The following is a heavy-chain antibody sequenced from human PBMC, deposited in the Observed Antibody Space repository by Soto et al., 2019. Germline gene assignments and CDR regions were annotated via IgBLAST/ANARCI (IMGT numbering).Heavy chain of an antibody. D-gene: IGHD3-16*01. Sequence: GGSLRLSCEASGFTVSATYMNWVRQAAGMGLEWVSVIYSDGTTYYADAVKGRFTIYRDTSKNTLYLQMNSLRAEDTAVYYCAKERERLLPFFGTNYMDVWGKGTTVTVSS. CDR3: AKERERLLPFFGTNYMDV. J-gene: IGHJ6*03. V-gene: IGHV3-66*01. CDR2: IYSDGTT. CDR1: GFTVSATY.